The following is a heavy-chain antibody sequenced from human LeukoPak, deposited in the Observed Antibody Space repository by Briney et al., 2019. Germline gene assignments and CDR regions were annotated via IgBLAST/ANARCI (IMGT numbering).Heavy chain of an antibody. Sequence: SETLSLTCTVSGGSISSYYWSWIGQPPGKGMERRRYIYYSGSTNYNPSFKSRVTISVDTSKNQFSLKLSSVTAADTAVYYCATTTVTPYYYYYAMDVWGQGTTVTVSS. CDR2: IYYSGST. V-gene: IGHV4-59*08. CDR3: ATTTVTPYYYYYAMDV. D-gene: IGHD4-17*01. CDR1: GGSISSYY. J-gene: IGHJ6*02.